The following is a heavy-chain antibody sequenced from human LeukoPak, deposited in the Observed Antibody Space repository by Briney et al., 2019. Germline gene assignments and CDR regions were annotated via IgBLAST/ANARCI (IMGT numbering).Heavy chain of an antibody. CDR2: IGIDSGNT. V-gene: IGHV3-48*04. J-gene: IGHJ6*03. CDR1: GFPFIEYS. D-gene: IGHD3-10*01. Sequence: GGSLRLSCTASGFPFIEYSMNWVRQAPGKGLEWISYIGIDSGNTKYADSVRGRFTISRDNAKNSLYLQMNSLRAEDTAVYYCARSGRGVDSFYFYMDVWGKGTTVTVSS. CDR3: ARSGRGVDSFYFYMDV.